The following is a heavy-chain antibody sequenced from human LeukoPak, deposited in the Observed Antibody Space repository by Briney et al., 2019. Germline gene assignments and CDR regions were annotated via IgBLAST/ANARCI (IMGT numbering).Heavy chain of an antibody. CDR1: GYTFTIYY. CDR2: IDPSGGSK. V-gene: IGHV1-46*01. Sequence: ASVTVSFKTSGYTFTIYYMHWVRQAPGQGLEWMGIIDPSGGSKSYAQKFQGRVTMTRDTSTSTFYMELSSLRSEDTAVNYCARDNWSHYFDYWGQGTLVTVSS. D-gene: IGHD1-1*01. J-gene: IGHJ4*02. CDR3: ARDNWSHYFDY.